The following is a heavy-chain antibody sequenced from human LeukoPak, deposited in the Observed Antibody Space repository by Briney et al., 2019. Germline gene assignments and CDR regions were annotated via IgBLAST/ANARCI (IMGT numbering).Heavy chain of an antibody. CDR1: GFTFSTYW. J-gene: IGHJ5*02. D-gene: IGHD4-11*01. CDR3: AKNHVTVPNGDWFGP. V-gene: IGHV3-7*01. CDR2: IKWDGIET. Sequence: GGSLRLSCAASGFTFSTYWMTWVRQAPGKGLEWVANIKWDGIETYYVDSVKGRFAISRNNAKNSLYLQMNSLRDEDTAVYYCAKNHVTVPNGDWFGPWGQGTLVTVSS.